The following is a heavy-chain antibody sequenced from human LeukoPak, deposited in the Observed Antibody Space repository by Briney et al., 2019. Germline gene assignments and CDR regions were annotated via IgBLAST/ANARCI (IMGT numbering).Heavy chain of an antibody. CDR3: ATVAQSLGAFDI. V-gene: IGHV1-8*01. Sequence: ASVKVSCKASGYTFTSYDINWVRQATGQGLEWMGWMNPNSGNTGYAQKFQGRVTMTRNTSISTAYMELSSLRSEDTAVYYCATVAQSLGAFDIWGQGTMVTVSS. CDR2: MNPNSGNT. CDR1: GYTFTSYD. D-gene: IGHD3-16*01. J-gene: IGHJ3*02.